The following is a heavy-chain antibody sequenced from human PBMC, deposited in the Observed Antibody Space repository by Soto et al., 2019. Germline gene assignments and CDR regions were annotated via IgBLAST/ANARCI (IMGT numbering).Heavy chain of an antibody. CDR3: ARELPQRQGRNMDV. D-gene: IGHD1-1*01. J-gene: IGHJ6*02. CDR2: INHRGSL. V-gene: IGHV4-31*02. Sequence: WTWIRHRPGEGLEWVGYINHRGSLYYNPSLESRVSMSVDTSKNQFSLNLSSVTAADTAVYYCARELPQRQGRNMDVWGQGPTVTVSS.